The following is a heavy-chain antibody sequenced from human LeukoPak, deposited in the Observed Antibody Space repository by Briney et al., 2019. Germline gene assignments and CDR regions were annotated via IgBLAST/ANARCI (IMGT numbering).Heavy chain of an antibody. CDR2: ISGSGGST. Sequence: GGSLRLSCAASGFTFSSYGMSWVRQAPGKGLEWVSAISGSGGSTYYADSVKGRFTISRDNSKNTLYLQMNSLRAEDTAVYYCATTSGDYDSSGYYYILFGYWGQGTLVTVSS. J-gene: IGHJ4*02. CDR1: GFTFSSYG. CDR3: ATTSGDYDSSGYYYILFGY. V-gene: IGHV3-23*01. D-gene: IGHD3-22*01.